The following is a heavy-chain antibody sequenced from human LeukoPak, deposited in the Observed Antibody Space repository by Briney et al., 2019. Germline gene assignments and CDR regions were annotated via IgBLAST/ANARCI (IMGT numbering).Heavy chain of an antibody. Sequence: WMGWISAYNGNTNYAQKLQGRVTMTTDTSTSTAYMELRSLRSDDTAVYYCARVSSWFIDYWGQGTLVTVSS. D-gene: IGHD6-13*01. V-gene: IGHV1-18*01. CDR2: ISAYNGNT. CDR3: ARVSSWFIDY. J-gene: IGHJ4*02.